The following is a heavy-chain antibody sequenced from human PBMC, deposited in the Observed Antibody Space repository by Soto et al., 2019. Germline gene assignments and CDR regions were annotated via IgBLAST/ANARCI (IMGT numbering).Heavy chain of an antibody. CDR3: AKGISITMVRGVIYYYTGMDF. CDR2: ISWNSGSI. D-gene: IGHD3-10*01. CDR1: GFTFDDYA. V-gene: IGHV3-9*01. J-gene: IGHJ6*02. Sequence: GGSLRLSCAASGFTFDDYAMHWVRQAPGKGLEWVSGISWNSGSIGYADSVKGRFTISRDNAKNSLYLQMNSLRAEDTALYYCAKGISITMVRGVIYYYTGMDFWGQGSSVTGSS.